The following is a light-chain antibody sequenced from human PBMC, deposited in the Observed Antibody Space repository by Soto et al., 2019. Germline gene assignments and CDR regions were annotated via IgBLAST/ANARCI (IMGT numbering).Light chain of an antibody. J-gene: IGKJ1*01. CDR1: QTGNNNY. CDR3: QHYGYPQWT. Sequence: IVLTQSPGTLSLSPGERATLSCRASQTGNNNYLAWYQHKSGQAPRLLIYGVYTRASGIPDRFSGSGSGTEFTLTITRLEPEDSGVYFCQHYGYPQWTFGQGTKVEIK. CDR2: GVY. V-gene: IGKV3-20*01.